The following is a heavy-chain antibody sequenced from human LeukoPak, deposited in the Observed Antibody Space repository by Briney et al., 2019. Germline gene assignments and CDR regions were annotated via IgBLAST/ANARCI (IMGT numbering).Heavy chain of an antibody. J-gene: IGHJ4*02. CDR2: ISSSSSYI. CDR3: AKDPDYYDSSGYLKYFDY. D-gene: IGHD3-22*01. CDR1: GFTFSSYS. Sequence: PGGSLRLSCAASGFTFSSYSMNWVRQAPGKGLEWVSSISSSSSYIYYADSVKGRFTISRDNSKNTLYLQMNSLRAEDTAVYYCAKDPDYYDSSGYLKYFDYWGQGTLVTVSS. V-gene: IGHV3-21*01.